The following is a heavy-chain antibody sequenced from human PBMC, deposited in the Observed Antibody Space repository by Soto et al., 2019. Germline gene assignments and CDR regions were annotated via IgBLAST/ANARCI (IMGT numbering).Heavy chain of an antibody. J-gene: IGHJ4*02. Sequence: GGSLRLSCAASGFTFSTYWMHWVRQAPGKGLVWVSRINYDGSSTDYADSVKGRFTISRDNAKNTLYLQMNTLTAEDTAVYYCTRGPRPTSVGTGAYWGQGTLVTVSS. CDR2: INYDGSST. CDR1: GFTFSTYW. CDR3: TRGPRPTSVGTGAY. D-gene: IGHD3-10*01. V-gene: IGHV3-74*01.